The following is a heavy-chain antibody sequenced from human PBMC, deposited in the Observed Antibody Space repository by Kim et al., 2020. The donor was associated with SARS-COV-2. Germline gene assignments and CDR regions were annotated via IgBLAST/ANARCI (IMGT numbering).Heavy chain of an antibody. CDR3: ARLHYYDSSGYYI. J-gene: IGHJ4*02. Sequence: YADSVKGRLTIPRDNAKTSLYLQMNSLRAEDTAVYYCARLHYYDSSGYYIWGQGTLVTVSS. D-gene: IGHD3-22*01. V-gene: IGHV3-11*06.